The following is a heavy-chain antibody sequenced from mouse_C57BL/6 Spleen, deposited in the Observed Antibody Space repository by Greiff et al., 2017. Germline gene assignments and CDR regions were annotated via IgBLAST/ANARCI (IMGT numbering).Heavy chain of an antibody. CDR2: IYPGDGDT. CDR1: GYAFSSYW. CDR3: ARFSYYYGSSYWYFDV. D-gene: IGHD1-1*01. Sequence: VKLVESGAELVKPGASVKISCKASGYAFSSYWMNWVKQRPGKGLEWIGQIYPGDGDTNSNGKFKGKATLTADKSSCTAYMQLSSLTSEDSAVYFCARFSYYYGSSYWYFDVWGTGTTVTVSS. J-gene: IGHJ1*03. V-gene: IGHV1-80*01.